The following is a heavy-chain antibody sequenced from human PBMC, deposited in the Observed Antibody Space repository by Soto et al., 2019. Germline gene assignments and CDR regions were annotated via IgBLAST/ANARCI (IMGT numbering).Heavy chain of an antibody. Sequence: ASVKLSCKASGYAFTCYYMRSVRHAPGQGLEWMGWINPNSGGTNYAQKFQGWVTMTRDTSISTAYMELSRLRSDDTAVYYCARGSSRSPDAFDIWGQGTMVTVSS. CDR1: GYAFTCYY. CDR2: INPNSGGT. D-gene: IGHD6-13*01. J-gene: IGHJ3*02. V-gene: IGHV1-2*04. CDR3: ARGSSRSPDAFDI.